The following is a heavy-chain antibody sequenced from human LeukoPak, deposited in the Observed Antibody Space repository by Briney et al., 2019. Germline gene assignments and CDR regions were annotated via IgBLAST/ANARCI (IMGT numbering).Heavy chain of an antibody. V-gene: IGHV4-59*06. CDR3: ARAAAYYYDSSGYLN. D-gene: IGHD3-22*01. J-gene: IGHJ4*02. CDR1: GGSISSYY. Sequence: SETLSLTCTVSGGSISSYYWSWIRQHPGKGLEWIGYIYYSGSTYYNPSLKSRVTISVDTSKNQFSLKLSSVTAADTAVYYCARAAAYYYDSSGYLNWGQGTLVSVSS. CDR2: IYYSGST.